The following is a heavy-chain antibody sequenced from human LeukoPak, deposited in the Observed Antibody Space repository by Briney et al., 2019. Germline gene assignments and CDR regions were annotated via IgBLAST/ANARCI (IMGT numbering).Heavy chain of an antibody. CDR2: ISYDGSNK. Sequence: GGSLRLSCAASGFAFSSYAMHWVRQAPGKGLEWVAVISYDGSNKYYADSVKGRFTISRDNSKNTLYLQMNSLRAEDTAVYYCARDLKPYPAARLRGIFDYWGQGTLVTVSS. CDR1: GFAFSSYA. J-gene: IGHJ4*02. CDR3: ARDLKPYPAARLRGIFDY. D-gene: IGHD6-6*01. V-gene: IGHV3-30-3*01.